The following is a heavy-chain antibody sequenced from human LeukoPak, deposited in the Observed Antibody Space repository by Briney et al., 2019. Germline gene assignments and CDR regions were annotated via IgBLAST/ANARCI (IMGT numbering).Heavy chain of an antibody. V-gene: IGHV3-30-3*01. CDR1: GFTFSSYA. CDR3: ARDGDAFDI. Sequence: GGSLRLSCAASGFTFSSYAMHWVRQAPGKGLEWVAVISYDGSNKYYADSVKGRFTISRDNSKNTLYLQMNSLRAEDTAVYYCARDGDAFDIWGQGTMVTVSS. CDR2: ISYDGSNK. J-gene: IGHJ3*02.